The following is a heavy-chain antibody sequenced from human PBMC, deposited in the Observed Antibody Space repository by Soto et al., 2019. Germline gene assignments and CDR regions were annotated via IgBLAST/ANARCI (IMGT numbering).Heavy chain of an antibody. CDR2: IYYSGST. Sequence: PSETLSLTCPVSGGSISSYYWRWIRQPPGKGLEWIGYIYYSGSTNYNPSLKSRVTISVDTSKNQLSLKLSSVTAADTAVYYCARVAQLELRRDDAFDIWGQGTMVTVSS. CDR3: ARVAQLELRRDDAFDI. D-gene: IGHD1-7*01. V-gene: IGHV4-59*01. CDR1: GGSISSYY. J-gene: IGHJ3*02.